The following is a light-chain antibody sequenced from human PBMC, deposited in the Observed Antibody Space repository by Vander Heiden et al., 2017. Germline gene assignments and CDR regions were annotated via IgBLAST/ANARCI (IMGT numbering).Light chain of an antibody. CDR3: QQSDSTPRT. CDR2: AAS. CDR1: QSISSY. Sequence: LQMTQSPSSLSASVGDRVTITCRASQSISSYLNSYQQKPGKAPKLLIYAASSLQSGVPSTFSGSGSGTDFTLTIIRLQPEDFATYYCQQSDSTPRTFGQGTKLEIK. J-gene: IGKJ1*01. V-gene: IGKV1-39*01.